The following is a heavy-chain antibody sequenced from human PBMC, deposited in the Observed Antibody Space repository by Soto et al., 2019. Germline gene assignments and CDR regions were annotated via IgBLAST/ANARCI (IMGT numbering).Heavy chain of an antibody. Sequence: PSETLSLTCTVSGGSISSGGYYWSWIRQHPGKGLEWIGYIYYSGSTYYNPSLKSRVTISVDTSKNQFSLKLSSVTAADTAVYYCASATYYYGSGSYYSLPPAHYWGQGTLVTVSS. CDR1: GGSISSGGYY. J-gene: IGHJ4*02. CDR2: IYYSGST. V-gene: IGHV4-31*03. D-gene: IGHD3-10*01. CDR3: ASATYYYGSGSYYSLPPAHY.